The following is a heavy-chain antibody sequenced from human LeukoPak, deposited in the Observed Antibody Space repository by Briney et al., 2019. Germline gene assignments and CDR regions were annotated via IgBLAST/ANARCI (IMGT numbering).Heavy chain of an antibody. J-gene: IGHJ4*02. Sequence: PSETLSLTCIVSGGSISGYYWSWIRRPPGKGLEWIGYMYNSGSTNYNPSLKSRVTISVDTSNNQFSLKLSAVTAADTAVYYCARDRWGSSGHFDYWGQGTLVTVSS. V-gene: IGHV4-59*01. D-gene: IGHD3-22*01. CDR1: GGSISGYY. CDR3: ARDRWGSSGHFDY. CDR2: MYNSGST.